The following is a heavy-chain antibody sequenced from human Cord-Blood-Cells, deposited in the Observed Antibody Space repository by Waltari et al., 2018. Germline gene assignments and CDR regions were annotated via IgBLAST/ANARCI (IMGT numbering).Heavy chain of an antibody. V-gene: IGHV4-39*07. CDR2: IYYSGRT. D-gene: IGHD1-20*01. CDR3: ARHERPYNWNDGRFDP. J-gene: IGHJ5*02. Sequence: QLQLQESGPGLVKPSETLSLTCTVSGGSISSSSYYWGWIRQPPGKGLEWIGSIYYSGRTYYNPSVRSRVTSSVDTSKNQFSLKLSSVTAADTAVYYCARHERPYNWNDGRFDPWGQGTLVTVSS. CDR1: GGSISSSSYY.